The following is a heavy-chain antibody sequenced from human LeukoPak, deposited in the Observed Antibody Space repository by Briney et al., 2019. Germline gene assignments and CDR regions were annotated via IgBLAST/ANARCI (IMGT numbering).Heavy chain of an antibody. CDR2: IIPIFDTP. D-gene: IGHD3-16*02. J-gene: IGHJ4*02. CDR3: AKGSRLREAGSYRF. V-gene: IGHV1-69*06. CDR1: GGIFGSYA. Sequence: ASVKVSCKVSGGIFGSYAINWVRQAPEQGLEWLGRIIPIFDTPNYAQTFQGRVTISADKSTRTVYMELTSLRSEDTALYYCAKGSRLREAGSYRFWGQGTLVTVSS.